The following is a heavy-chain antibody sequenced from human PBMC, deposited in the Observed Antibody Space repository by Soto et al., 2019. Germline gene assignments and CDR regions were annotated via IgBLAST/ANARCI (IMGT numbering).Heavy chain of an antibody. D-gene: IGHD2-15*01. CDR1: GFIFSNYA. J-gene: IGHJ6*02. V-gene: IGHV3-30-3*01. CDR3: ARVPGYCGGSSCYGDYYYGMDV. Sequence: QVQLVESGGGVVQPGRSPRLSCGASGFIFSNYAMYWVRQAPGKGLEWVAVISSDESNKYYADSVKGRFTISRDNSKNSLYMQMKRLRAEDMAMYYCARVPGYCGGSSCYGDYYYGMDVWGQGTTVTVSS. CDR2: ISSDESNK.